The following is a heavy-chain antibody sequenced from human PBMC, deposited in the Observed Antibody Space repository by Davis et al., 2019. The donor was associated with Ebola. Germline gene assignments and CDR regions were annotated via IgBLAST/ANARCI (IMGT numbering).Heavy chain of an antibody. V-gene: IGHV3-23*01. Sequence: GESLKISCAASGFTFTSYAMSWVRQAPGKGLEWVSAISGSGGSKYYADSVKDRFTIARDNSKNTLYLQMNSLRAGGTAVCYCANTQCSGGSCHGMDVWGQGTTVTVSS. CDR1: GFTFTSYA. D-gene: IGHD2-15*01. CDR2: ISGSGGSK. J-gene: IGHJ6*02. CDR3: ANTQCSGGSCHGMDV.